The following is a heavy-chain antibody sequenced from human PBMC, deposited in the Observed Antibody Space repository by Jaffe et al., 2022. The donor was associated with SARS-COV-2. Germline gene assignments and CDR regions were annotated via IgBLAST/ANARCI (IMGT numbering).Heavy chain of an antibody. J-gene: IGHJ4*01. CDR1: GGSISSGGHF. Sequence: QVQLQESGPGLVKPSQALSLTCTVSGGSISSGGHFWSWVRQHPEKGLEWIGHIHFSGSTYYKSSLKSRVTMSVDTSKNQFSLNLTSVTAADTAVYYCARGFVVMAAAPIFGLWGRGTRVTVSS. CDR2: IHFSGST. V-gene: IGHV4-31*03. CDR3: ARGFVVMAAAPIFGL. D-gene: IGHD2-21*01.